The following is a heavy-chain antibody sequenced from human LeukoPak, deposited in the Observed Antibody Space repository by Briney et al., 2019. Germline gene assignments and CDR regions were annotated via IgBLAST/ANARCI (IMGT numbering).Heavy chain of an antibody. D-gene: IGHD3-9*01. CDR2: FDSEDGET. CDR1: GYTLTELS. V-gene: IGHV1-24*01. Sequence: ASVTVSCKVSGYTLTELSMHWVRQAPGKGLEWMGGFDSEDGETIYAQKFQGRVTMTEDTSTDTAYMELSRLRSEDTAVYYCALFMYYDILTGYYRYWFDPWGQGTLVTVSS. J-gene: IGHJ5*02. CDR3: ALFMYYDILTGYYRYWFDP.